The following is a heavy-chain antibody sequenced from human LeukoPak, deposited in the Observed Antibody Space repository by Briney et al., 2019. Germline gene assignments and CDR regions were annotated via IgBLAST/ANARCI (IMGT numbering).Heavy chain of an antibody. Sequence: SETLSLTCTVSGGSISSSSYYWSWIRQPPGKGLEWIGYIYYSGSTNYNPSLKSRVTISVDTSKNQFSLKLSSVTAADTAVYYCAREDGIASIAARRPMNAFDIWGQGTMVTVSS. D-gene: IGHD6-6*01. V-gene: IGHV4-61*01. CDR1: GGSISSSSYY. CDR2: IYYSGST. J-gene: IGHJ3*02. CDR3: AREDGIASIAARRPMNAFDI.